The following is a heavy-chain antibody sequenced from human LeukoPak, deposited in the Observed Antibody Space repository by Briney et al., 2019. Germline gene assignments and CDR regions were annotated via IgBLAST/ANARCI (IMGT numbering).Heavy chain of an antibody. Sequence: GGSLRLSCEAFGFTFSSYGMSWVRQAPGKGLEWISSISGSGGSTDYADSVKGRFTISRDNSKNTLYLQMNSLRAEDTAVYYCAKDEDIVLMVYAYDYWGQGTLVTVSS. J-gene: IGHJ4*02. CDR1: GFTFSSYG. CDR3: AKDEDIVLMVYAYDY. CDR2: ISGSGGST. V-gene: IGHV3-23*01. D-gene: IGHD2-8*01.